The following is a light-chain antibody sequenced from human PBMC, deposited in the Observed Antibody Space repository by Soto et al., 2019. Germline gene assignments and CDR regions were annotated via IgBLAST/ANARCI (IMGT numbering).Light chain of an antibody. CDR3: SSYTSTNTLVV. CDR1: SRDVGAYNY. CDR2: EVT. J-gene: IGLJ2*01. Sequence: QSALTQPASVSGSPGQSITISCAGTSRDVGAYNYVSWYQQHPGKAPKLIIYEVTYRPSGVSNRFSGSKSGSTASLTISGLQAEDEADYYCSSYTSTNTLVVFGGGTKLTVL. V-gene: IGLV2-14*01.